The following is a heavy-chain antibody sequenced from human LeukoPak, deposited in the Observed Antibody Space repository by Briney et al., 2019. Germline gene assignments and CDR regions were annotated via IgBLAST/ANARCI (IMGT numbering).Heavy chain of an antibody. CDR2: IWYDGSNK. V-gene: IGHV3-33*06. CDR3: AKTSGSYLTTPGFDY. D-gene: IGHD1-26*01. Sequence: GGSLRLSCAASGFTFSSYGMHWVRQAPGKGLEWVAVIWYDGSNKYYADSVKGRFTISRDNSKNTLYLQMNSLRAEDTAVYYCAKTSGSYLTTPGFDYWGQETLVTVSS. CDR1: GFTFSSYG. J-gene: IGHJ4*02.